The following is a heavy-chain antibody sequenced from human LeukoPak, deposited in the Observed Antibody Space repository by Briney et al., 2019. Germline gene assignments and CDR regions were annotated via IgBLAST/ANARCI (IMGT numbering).Heavy chain of an antibody. Sequence: SQTLSLTCAVSGGSISSGGYSWSWIRQPPGKGLEWIGYIYHSGSTYYNPSLKSRVTISVDTSKNQFSLKLSSVTAADTAVYYCARHPGHYYGSGSHFDYWGQGTLVTVSS. CDR3: ARHPGHYYGSGSHFDY. D-gene: IGHD3-10*01. CDR1: GGSISSGGYS. J-gene: IGHJ4*02. V-gene: IGHV4-30-2*01. CDR2: IYHSGST.